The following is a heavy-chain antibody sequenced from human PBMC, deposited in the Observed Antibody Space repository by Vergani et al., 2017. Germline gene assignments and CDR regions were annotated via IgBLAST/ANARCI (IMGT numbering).Heavy chain of an antibody. V-gene: IGHV3-48*01. D-gene: IGHD2-21*02. Sequence: EVQLVESGGGLVQPGGSLRLSCAASGFTFSSYSMNWVRQAPGKGLEWVSYISSSSSTIYYADSVKGRFTISRDNAKNSLYLQMNSLRAEDTAVYYCARDIEXVTAIYYYYYGMDVWGQGTTVTVSS. CDR1: GFTFSSYS. CDR3: ARDIEXVTAIYYYYYGMDV. CDR2: ISSSSSTI. J-gene: IGHJ6*02.